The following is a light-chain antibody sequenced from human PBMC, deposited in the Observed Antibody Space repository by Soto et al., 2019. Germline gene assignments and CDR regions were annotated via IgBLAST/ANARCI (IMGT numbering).Light chain of an antibody. J-gene: IGLJ1*01. Sequence: QSVLTQPASVSGSPGQSITISCTGTSSDVGGYNYVSWYQQHPGKAPKLMIYDVSNRPSGVSNRFSGSKSGNTASLTISGLXXXXXXXYYCSSYTSSSTLVFGTGTKLTVL. CDR3: SSYTSSSTLV. CDR1: SSDVGGYNY. V-gene: IGLV2-14*01. CDR2: DVS.